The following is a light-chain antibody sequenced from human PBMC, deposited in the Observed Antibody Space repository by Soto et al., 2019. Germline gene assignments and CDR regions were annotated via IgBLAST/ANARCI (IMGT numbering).Light chain of an antibody. Sequence: DIQMTQSPTTLSASVEDRFIITCLASQSISNHLNWYQQKPGEAPKLLIFAASTLQSGVPSRFSGSGSGTDFTLTISSLQAEDFATYYCQQLSTYPSTFGGGTKVDIK. J-gene: IGKJ4*01. CDR1: QSISNH. CDR2: AAS. CDR3: QQLSTYPST. V-gene: IGKV1-39*01.